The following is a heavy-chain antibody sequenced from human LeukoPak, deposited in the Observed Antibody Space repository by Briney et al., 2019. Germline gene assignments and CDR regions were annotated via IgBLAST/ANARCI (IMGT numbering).Heavy chain of an antibody. CDR1: GGSIRGDY. J-gene: IGHJ4*02. D-gene: IGHD4/OR15-4a*01. Sequence: SETLSLTCDVSGGSIRGDYWSWIRQPAGRGLEWIGRVHTSGSTNYNPSLKSRVTLSQDTSKNQFYLRLTSVTAADTAVYYCVRDGGANRNFDYWGQGMLVTVSS. CDR3: VRDGGANRNFDY. V-gene: IGHV4-4*07. CDR2: VHTSGST.